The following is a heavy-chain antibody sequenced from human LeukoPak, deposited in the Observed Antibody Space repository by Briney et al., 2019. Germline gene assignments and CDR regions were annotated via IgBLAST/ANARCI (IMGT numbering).Heavy chain of an antibody. D-gene: IGHD3-10*01. J-gene: IGHJ4*02. CDR2: IRQDGSGE. V-gene: IGHV3-7*01. CDR3: AKHDYGSGSYYPDY. Sequence: GGSLGLSCVVSGFTFSNFYMSWVRQAPGKGLEWVANIRQDGSGEFYADSVKGRFTVSRDNAKNSLYLQMNSLRVEDTAVYYCAKHDYGSGSYYPDYWGQGTLVTVSS. CDR1: GFTFSNFY.